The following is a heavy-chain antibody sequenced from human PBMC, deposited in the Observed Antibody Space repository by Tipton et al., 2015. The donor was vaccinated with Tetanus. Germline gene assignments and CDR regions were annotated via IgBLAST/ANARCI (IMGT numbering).Heavy chain of an antibody. V-gene: IGHV3-30-3*01. CDR2: ISYDGNFK. Sequence: SLRLSCAASGFTFSGYHMHWVRQAPGKGLEWLAAISYDGNFKYYADSVKGRFTISRDNSQSSLYLQMNSLRVGDTAVYYCARGGMALRDRWFGGLLDYWGRGTLVTVSS. CDR1: GFTFSGYH. J-gene: IGHJ4*02. D-gene: IGHD3-10*01. CDR3: ARGGMALRDRWFGGLLDY.